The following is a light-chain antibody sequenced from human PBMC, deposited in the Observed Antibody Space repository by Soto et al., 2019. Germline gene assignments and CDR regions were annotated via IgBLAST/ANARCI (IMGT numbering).Light chain of an antibody. CDR3: QQYGSSPKT. CDR2: DAS. Sequence: EIVLTQSPGTLSLSPGERATLSCRASQSVSSSYLAWYQQKPGQAPRLLIYDASSRATGIPDRFSGSGYGTDFTLTISRLEPEDFAVYYCQQYGSSPKTFGQVTKVEIK. V-gene: IGKV3-20*01. CDR1: QSVSSSY. J-gene: IGKJ1*01.